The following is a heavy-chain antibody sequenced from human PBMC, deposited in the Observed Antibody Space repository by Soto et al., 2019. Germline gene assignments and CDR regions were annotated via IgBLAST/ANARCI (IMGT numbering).Heavy chain of an antibody. V-gene: IGHV4-34*01. Sequence: QVQLQQWGAGLLKPSETLSLTCAVYGGSFSGYYWSWIRQPPGKGREWIGEINHSGSTNYNPSLKSRVTISVDTSKNQFSLKLSSVTAADTAVYYCARANSSSSTDYGDYADYWGQGTLVTVSS. D-gene: IGHD4-17*01. CDR1: GGSFSGYY. CDR2: INHSGST. J-gene: IGHJ4*02. CDR3: ARANSSSSTDYGDYADY.